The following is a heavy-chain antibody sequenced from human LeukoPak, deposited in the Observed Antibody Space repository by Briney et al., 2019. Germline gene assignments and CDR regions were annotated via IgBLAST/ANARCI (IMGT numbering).Heavy chain of an antibody. J-gene: IGHJ4*02. Sequence: SETLSLTCTVSGGSISSSSYYWGWIRQPPGKGLEWIGSIYYSGSTYYNPSLKRRVTISVDTSKNQSSLKLSSVTAADTAVYYCARRGYYYDSSGYYTLWGQGTLVTVSS. CDR3: ARRGYYYDSSGYYTL. CDR1: GGSISSSSYY. CDR2: IYYSGST. D-gene: IGHD3-22*01. V-gene: IGHV4-39*01.